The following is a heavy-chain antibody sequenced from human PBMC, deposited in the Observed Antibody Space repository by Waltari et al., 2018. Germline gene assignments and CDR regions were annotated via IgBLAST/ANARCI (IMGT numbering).Heavy chain of an antibody. CDR3: TTLDAPWGG. V-gene: IGHV3-15*01. J-gene: IGHJ4*01. CDR1: GFRFTPAW. D-gene: IGHD7-27*01. CDR2: ITSKSDGATT. Sequence: EVQMVESGGGSMQPGASVRLSGVASGFRFTPAWLTWVRQAPGKGLEWVGRITSKSDGATTDYAAPVKGRFSISREDSQNMVFLQMNSLRTEDTAVYFCTTLDAPWGGWGHGTLVTVSS.